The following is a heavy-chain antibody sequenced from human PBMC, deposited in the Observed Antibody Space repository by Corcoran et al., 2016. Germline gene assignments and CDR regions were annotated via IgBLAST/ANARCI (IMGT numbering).Heavy chain of an antibody. V-gene: IGHV3-30*03. J-gene: IGHJ3*01. CDR3: VRWNEWAFDF. CDR2: ISYDGSNK. Sequence: QVQLVESGGGVVQPVRSLRLSCAASGFTFSSYGMHWVRQAPGKGLEWVAVISYDGSNKYYADSVKGRFTISRDNSTNTLYRQMNSLGAEDTAVYYSVRWNEWAFDFWGQGTMVTVSS. CDR1: GFTFSSYG. D-gene: IGHD1-1*01.